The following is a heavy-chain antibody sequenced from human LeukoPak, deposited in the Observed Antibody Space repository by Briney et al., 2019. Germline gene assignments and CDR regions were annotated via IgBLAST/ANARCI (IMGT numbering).Heavy chain of an antibody. D-gene: IGHD2-15*01. CDR1: GFTFSSYA. CDR2: ISGSGGST. CDR3: AKGTGYCSGGSCYSAYYYYMDV. V-gene: IGHV3-23*01. Sequence: TGGSLRLSCAASGFTFSSYAMSWVRRAPGKGLEWVSAISGSGGSTYHADSVKGRFTISRDNSKNTLYLQMNSLRAEDTAVYYCAKGTGYCSGGSCYSAYYYYMDVWGKGTTVTVSS. J-gene: IGHJ6*03.